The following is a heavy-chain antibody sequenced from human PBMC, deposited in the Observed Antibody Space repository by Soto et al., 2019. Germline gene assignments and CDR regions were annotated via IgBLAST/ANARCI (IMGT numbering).Heavy chain of an antibody. Sequence: QVQLVQSGAEVKKPGASVKVSCKASGYTFTSYYMHWVRQAPGQGLEWMGIINPSGGSTSYAQKFQGRVTMTRDTSTSTVYMELSSLRSEDTAVYYCARGLVHRFYSSSNWFDPWGQGTLVTVSS. D-gene: IGHD6-6*01. CDR3: ARGLVHRFYSSSNWFDP. CDR1: GYTFTSYY. CDR2: INPSGGST. J-gene: IGHJ5*02. V-gene: IGHV1-46*01.